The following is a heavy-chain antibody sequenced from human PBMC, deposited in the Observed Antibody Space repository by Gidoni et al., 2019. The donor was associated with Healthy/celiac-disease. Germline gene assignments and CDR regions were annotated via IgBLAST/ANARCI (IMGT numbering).Heavy chain of an antibody. CDR2: ISSSSSYT. CDR1: GFTFSDYY. Sequence: QVQLVESGGGLVKPGGSLRLSCAASGFTFSDYYMSWIRQAPGKGLEWVSYISSSSSYTNYADSVKGRFTISRDNAKNSLYLQMNSLRAEDTAVYYCARVKQWGIVVPWFDPWGQGTLVTVSS. J-gene: IGHJ5*02. V-gene: IGHV3-11*05. D-gene: IGHD3-22*01. CDR3: ARVKQWGIVVPWFDP.